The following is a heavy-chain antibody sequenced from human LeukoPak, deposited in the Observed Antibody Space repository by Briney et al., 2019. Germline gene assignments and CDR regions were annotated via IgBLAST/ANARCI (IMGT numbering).Heavy chain of an antibody. CDR2: IRFDGSNK. CDR1: GFTFSSYW. Sequence: SGGSLRLSCAASGFTFSSYWMSWVRQAPGKGLEWVAFIRFDGSNKYYADSVKGRFTISGDNSKNTLYLQMNSLRAEDTAVYYCARTKDSNYEDWFDPWGQGTLVTVSS. V-gene: IGHV3-30*02. CDR3: ARTKDSNYEDWFDP. J-gene: IGHJ5*02. D-gene: IGHD4-11*01.